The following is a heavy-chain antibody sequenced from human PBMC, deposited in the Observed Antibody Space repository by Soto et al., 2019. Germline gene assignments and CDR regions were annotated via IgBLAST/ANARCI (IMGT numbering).Heavy chain of an antibody. CDR2: IIPIFGTA. CDR3: AREGVVVVAATDRLLYYGMDV. D-gene: IGHD2-15*01. J-gene: IGHJ6*02. CDR1: GGTFSSYA. V-gene: IGHV1-69*01. Sequence: QVQLVQSGAEVKKPGSSVKVSCMASGGTFSSYAISWVRQAPGQGLEWMGGIIPIFGTANYAQKFQGRVTITADESTSTAYMELSSLRSEDTAVYYCAREGVVVVAATDRLLYYGMDVWGQGTTVTVSS.